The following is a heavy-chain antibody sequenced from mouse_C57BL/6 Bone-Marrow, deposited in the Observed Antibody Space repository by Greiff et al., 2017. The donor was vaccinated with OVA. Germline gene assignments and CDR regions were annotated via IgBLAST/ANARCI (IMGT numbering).Heavy chain of an antibody. Sequence: QVQLQQPGAELVKPGASVKMSCQASGYTFTSYWITWLKQRPGQGLAWIGDIYPGSGSTTYNEKFQSQATLTVDTSSSTAYMQRSSLTAEDSAVYYCARNFYYGSFDYWGQGTTLTVSS. D-gene: IGHD1-1*01. J-gene: IGHJ2*01. CDR3: ARNFYYGSFDY. CDR1: GYTFTSYW. V-gene: IGHV1-55*01. CDR2: IYPGSGST.